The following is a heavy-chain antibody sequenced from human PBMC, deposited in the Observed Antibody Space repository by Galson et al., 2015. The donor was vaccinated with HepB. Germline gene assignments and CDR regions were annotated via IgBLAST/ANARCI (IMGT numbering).Heavy chain of an antibody. CDR2: IDPSDSYT. Sequence: QSGAEVKKPGESLRISCKGSGYSFTSYWISWVRQMPGKGLEWMGRIDPSDSYTNYSPSFQGHVTIPADKSISTAYLQWSSLKASDTAMYYCASSSSLPRDYYYYGMDVWGQGTTVTVSS. V-gene: IGHV5-10-1*01. CDR1: GYSFTSYW. D-gene: IGHD6-13*01. J-gene: IGHJ6*02. CDR3: ASSSSLPRDYYYYGMDV.